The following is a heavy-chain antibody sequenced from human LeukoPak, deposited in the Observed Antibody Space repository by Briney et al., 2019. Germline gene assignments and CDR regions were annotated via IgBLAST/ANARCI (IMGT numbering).Heavy chain of an antibody. Sequence: ASVKVSCKASGFIFTAYYIHWVRQAPGQGLEWMGWINAGNGNTKYSQKFQGRVTITRDTSASTAYMELSSLRSEDTAVYYCARRGDYALDYWGQGTLVTVSS. D-gene: IGHD4-17*01. V-gene: IGHV1-3*01. J-gene: IGHJ4*02. CDR3: ARRGDYALDY. CDR2: INAGNGNT. CDR1: GFIFTAYY.